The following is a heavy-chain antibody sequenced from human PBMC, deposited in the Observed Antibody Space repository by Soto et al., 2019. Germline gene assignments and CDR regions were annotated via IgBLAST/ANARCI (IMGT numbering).Heavy chain of an antibody. CDR3: ARKSNSDMSGYDYFDY. Sequence: EGQLVESGGGLVEPGGSLRLSCAASGFIFTSSDMTWVRQAPGKGLEYVSSINYNGIYTFYAEPAKGRFTISRDNAKNSLYLQMNSLTAEDTAVYFCARKSNSDMSGYDYFDYWGQGTLVIVSS. D-gene: IGHD3-22*01. J-gene: IGHJ4*02. V-gene: IGHV3-21*06. CDR1: GFIFTSSD. CDR2: INYNGIYT.